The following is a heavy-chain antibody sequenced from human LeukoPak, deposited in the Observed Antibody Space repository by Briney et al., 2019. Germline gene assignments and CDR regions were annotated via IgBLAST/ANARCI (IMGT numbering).Heavy chain of an antibody. CDR3: ARRYSNYFFDY. J-gene: IGHJ4*02. Sequence: SETLSLTCTVSGGSISSSSYYWGWIRQPPGEGLEWIGSIYYSGSTYYNPSLKSRVTISVDTSKNQFSLKLSSVTAADTAVYYCARRYSNYFFDYWGQGTLVTVSS. CDR1: GGSISSSSYY. V-gene: IGHV4-39*01. D-gene: IGHD4-11*01. CDR2: IYYSGST.